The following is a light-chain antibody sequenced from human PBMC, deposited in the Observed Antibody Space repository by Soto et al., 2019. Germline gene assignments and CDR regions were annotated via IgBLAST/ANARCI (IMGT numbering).Light chain of an antibody. CDR3: QQYDIHST. CDR2: KAS. V-gene: IGKV1-5*03. J-gene: IGKJ2*01. Sequence: DIQMTQSPSTLSGSVGDRVTITCRASQTISSWLAWYQQKPGKAPKLLIYKASTLKSGVPSRFSGSGSGTEFTLTISSLQPDDFATYYCQQYDIHSTFGQGTKLEIK. CDR1: QTISSW.